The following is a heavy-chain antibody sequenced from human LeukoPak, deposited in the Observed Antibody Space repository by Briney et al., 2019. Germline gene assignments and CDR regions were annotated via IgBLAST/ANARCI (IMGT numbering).Heavy chain of an antibody. CDR2: IKQDGSVK. Sequence: GGSLRLSCGASGFIFSHYWMSWVRQAPWKGLEWVANIKQDGSVKYYVDSLKGRFTISRDNARNSVYLQMNSLRAEDTAVYYCARIGYSSSSFDYWGQGTLVTVSS. D-gene: IGHD6-6*01. CDR1: GFIFSHYW. V-gene: IGHV3-7*01. J-gene: IGHJ4*02. CDR3: ARIGYSSSSFDY.